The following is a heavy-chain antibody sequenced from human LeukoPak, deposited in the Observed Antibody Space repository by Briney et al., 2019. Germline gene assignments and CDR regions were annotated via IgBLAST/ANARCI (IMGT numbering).Heavy chain of an antibody. D-gene: IGHD3-16*01. CDR1: GFTFSSYA. J-gene: IGHJ4*02. CDR3: ASRFMRGS. CDR2: ISGSGGNT. Sequence: PGGSLRLSCAASGFTFSSYAMSWVRQAPGKGLEWVSSISGSGGNTFYADSVKGRFTISRDNAKNSLYLQMNSLRAEDTAVYYCASRFMRGSWGQGTLVTVSS. V-gene: IGHV3-23*01.